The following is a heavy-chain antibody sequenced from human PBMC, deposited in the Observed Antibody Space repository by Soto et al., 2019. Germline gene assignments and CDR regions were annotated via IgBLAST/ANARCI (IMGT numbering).Heavy chain of an antibody. CDR2: ISSTTNYI. Sequence: GGSLRLSCAASGFTFTRYSMNWVRQAPGKGLEWASSISSTTNYIYYADSMKGRFTASRDNAKNSVYLEMSSLSAEDTALYYCARESEDLTSNFDYWGQGTLVTVSS. V-gene: IGHV3-21*01. CDR3: ARESEDLTSNFDY. J-gene: IGHJ4*02. CDR1: GFTFTRYS.